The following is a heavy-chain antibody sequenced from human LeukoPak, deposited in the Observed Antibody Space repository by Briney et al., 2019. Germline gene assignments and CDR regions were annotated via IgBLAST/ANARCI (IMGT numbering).Heavy chain of an antibody. CDR3: ARDLLSTAGYFDY. CDR2: IYYSGST. D-gene: IGHD6-19*01. V-gene: IGHV4-59*01. Sequence: PSETLSLTRTVSGGSISSYYWSWIRQPPGKGLEWIGYIYYSGSTNYNPSLKSRVTISVDTSKNQFSLNLSSVTAADTAVYYCARDLLSTAGYFDYWGQGTLVTVSS. J-gene: IGHJ4*02. CDR1: GGSISSYY.